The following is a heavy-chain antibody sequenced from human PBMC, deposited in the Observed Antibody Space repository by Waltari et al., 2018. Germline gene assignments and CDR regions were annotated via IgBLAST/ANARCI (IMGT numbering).Heavy chain of an antibody. V-gene: IGHV1-46*01. Sequence: QVQLVQSGAEVKKPGASVKVSCTASGYTFTSYYMHWVRQAPGKGLEWMGIINPSGGSTRYGQKFQGRVTMTRDTSTSTVYMELSSLRSEDTAVYYCARSKRSRSGAFDIWGQVTMVTVSS. D-gene: IGHD1-26*01. CDR1: GYTFTSYY. CDR2: INPSGGST. CDR3: ARSKRSRSGAFDI. J-gene: IGHJ3*02.